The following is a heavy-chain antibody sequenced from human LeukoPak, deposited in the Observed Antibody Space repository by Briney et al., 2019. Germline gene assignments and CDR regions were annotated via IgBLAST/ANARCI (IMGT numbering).Heavy chain of an antibody. CDR1: GFTVSSYA. J-gene: IGHJ4*02. V-gene: IGHV3-7*03. CDR2: IKQDGGEI. Sequence: GGSLRLSCAGSGFTVSSYAMSWVRQAPGKRPEWVANIKQDGGEIYYVDSVKGRFTISRDNAKNSLWLQMNSLRAEDTAVYYCARDKIVGATKHDYWGQGTLVTVSS. CDR3: ARDKIVGATKHDY. D-gene: IGHD1-26*01.